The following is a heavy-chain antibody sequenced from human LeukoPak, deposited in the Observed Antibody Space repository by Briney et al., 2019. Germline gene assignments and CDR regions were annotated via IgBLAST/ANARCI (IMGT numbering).Heavy chain of an antibody. J-gene: IGHJ4*02. CDR2: IFYSGST. CDR1: GGSISTSSYY. V-gene: IGHV4-39*07. D-gene: IGHD2-2*01. Sequence: SETLSLTCTVSGGSISTSSYYWGWVRQPPGKGLEWIGNIFYSGSTYYNPSLKSRVTISVDTSKNQFSLKLSSVTAADTAVYYCARDLGSLVPAAPGDYWGQGTLVTVSS. CDR3: ARDLGSLVPAAPGDY.